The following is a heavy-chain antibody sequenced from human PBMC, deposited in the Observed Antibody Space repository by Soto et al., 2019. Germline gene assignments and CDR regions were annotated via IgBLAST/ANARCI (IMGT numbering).Heavy chain of an antibody. Sequence: QVQLVESGGGVVQPGTSLRLSCAASGFAISSYSMHWVRQAPGKGLEWVAAMSFDGNSKYFADSVKGRFMISRDTSKNTWSLEMESMGAEDSALYHCTRGRSVIANDDFEYWGQGTQVTVSS. D-gene: IGHD2-21*01. CDR2: MSFDGNSK. V-gene: IGHV3-30-3*01. CDR1: GFAISSYS. J-gene: IGHJ4*02. CDR3: TRGRSVIANDDFEY.